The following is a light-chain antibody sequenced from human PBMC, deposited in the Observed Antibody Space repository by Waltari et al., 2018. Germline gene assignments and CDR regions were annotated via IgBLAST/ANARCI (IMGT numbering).Light chain of an antibody. CDR3: QQPGF. CDR1: QSVHNY. Sequence: EVVLTRSPATIASSPGGRATLSCRASQSVHNYLAWYQQKPGQAPRLLIYDASNRATGIPARFSGSGSGTDFTLTISSLETEDSAVYYCQQPGFFGGGTKVEIK. V-gene: IGKV3-11*01. J-gene: IGKJ4*01. CDR2: DAS.